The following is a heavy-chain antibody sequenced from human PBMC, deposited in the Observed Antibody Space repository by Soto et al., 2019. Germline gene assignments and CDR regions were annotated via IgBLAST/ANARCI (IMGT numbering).Heavy chain of an antibody. CDR2: MNPNSGNT. J-gene: IGHJ5*02. Sequence: ASVKVSCKASGYTFTSYDINWVRQATGQGLEWMGWMNPNSGNTGYAQKFQGRVTMTRNTSISTAYMELSSLRSEDTAVYYCARVPISKQQLVPNWFDPWGQGTLVTVS. CDR1: GYTFTSYD. CDR3: ARVPISKQQLVPNWFDP. D-gene: IGHD6-13*01. V-gene: IGHV1-8*01.